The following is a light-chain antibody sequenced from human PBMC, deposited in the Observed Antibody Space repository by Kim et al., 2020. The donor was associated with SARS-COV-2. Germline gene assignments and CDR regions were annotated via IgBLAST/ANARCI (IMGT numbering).Light chain of an antibody. CDR1: QSVSSSY. V-gene: IGKV3-20*01. CDR3: QQYGSPVT. Sequence: LSPGERATLSCRASQSVSSSYLAWYQQKPGQAPRLLIYGASSRATGIPDRFSGSGSGTDFTLTISRLEPEDFAVYYCQQYGSPVTFGGGTKVDIK. J-gene: IGKJ4*01. CDR2: GAS.